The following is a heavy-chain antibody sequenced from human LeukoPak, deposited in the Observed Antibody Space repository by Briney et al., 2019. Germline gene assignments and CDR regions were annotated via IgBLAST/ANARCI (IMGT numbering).Heavy chain of an antibody. Sequence: PGGSLRLSCAASGFTFSSYSMNWVRQAPGKGLEWVSSISSSSSYIYYADSVKGRFTISRDNAKISLYLQMNSLRAEDTAVYYCARDEGYSSSSYFDYWGQGTLATVSS. CDR2: ISSSSSYI. V-gene: IGHV3-21*01. D-gene: IGHD6-6*01. CDR3: ARDEGYSSSSYFDY. CDR1: GFTFSSYS. J-gene: IGHJ4*02.